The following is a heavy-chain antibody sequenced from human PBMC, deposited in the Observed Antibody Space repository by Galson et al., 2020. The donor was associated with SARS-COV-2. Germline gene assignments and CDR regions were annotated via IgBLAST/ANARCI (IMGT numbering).Heavy chain of an antibody. D-gene: IGHD3-16*01. CDR3: ARLGGMATTPNTYYYYGMDV. J-gene: IGHJ6*02. V-gene: IGHV3-21*01. Sequence: GGSLRLSCAASGFPLSSYSMIWVRQAPGKGLEWISSISRGSSYIYYADSVRGRFSMSRDNPKNSLYLQMNSLRVEDTAVYYCARLGGMATTPNTYYYYGMDVWGQGTTVTVSS. CDR1: GFPLSSYS. CDR2: ISRGSSYI.